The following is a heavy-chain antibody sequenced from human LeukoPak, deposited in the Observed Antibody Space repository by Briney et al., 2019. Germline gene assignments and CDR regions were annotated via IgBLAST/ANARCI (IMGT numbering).Heavy chain of an antibody. CDR1: GFTFSSYE. D-gene: IGHD1-26*01. Sequence: GGSVRLSCAASGFTFSSYEMNWVRQAPGKGLEWVSYISSSGSTIYYTDSVKGRFTISRDNAKNSLYLQLNSLRAEDTAVYYCARDMSAVRELLAGFDYWGQGTLV. CDR2: ISSSGSTI. V-gene: IGHV3-48*03. J-gene: IGHJ4*02. CDR3: ARDMSAVRELLAGFDY.